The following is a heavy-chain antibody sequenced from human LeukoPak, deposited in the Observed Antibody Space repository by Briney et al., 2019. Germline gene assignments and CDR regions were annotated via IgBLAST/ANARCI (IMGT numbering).Heavy chain of an antibody. CDR2: INHSGST. J-gene: IGHJ5*02. V-gene: IGHV4-34*01. D-gene: IGHD3-16*01. CDR1: GGSFSGYY. Sequence: SETLSLTCAVYGGSFSGYYWSWIRQPPGKGLEWIGEINHSGSTNYNPSLKSRFTISVDTSKNQFSLKLSSVTAADTAVYYCARGGDWFDPWGQGTLVTVSS. CDR3: ARGGDWFDP.